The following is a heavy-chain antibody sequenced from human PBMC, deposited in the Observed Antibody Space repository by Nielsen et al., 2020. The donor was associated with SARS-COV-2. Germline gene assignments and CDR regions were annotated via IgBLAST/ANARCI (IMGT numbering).Heavy chain of an antibody. Sequence: SETLSLTCTVSGFSISSVGYYWSWIRQHPGKGLEWIGYIYYSGSTYYNPSLKSRVTISVDTSKNQFSLKLSSVTAADTAVYYCARDESHNWFDPWGQGTLVTVSS. CDR1: GFSISSVGYY. CDR3: ARDESHNWFDP. V-gene: IGHV4-31*03. J-gene: IGHJ5*02. CDR2: IYYSGST.